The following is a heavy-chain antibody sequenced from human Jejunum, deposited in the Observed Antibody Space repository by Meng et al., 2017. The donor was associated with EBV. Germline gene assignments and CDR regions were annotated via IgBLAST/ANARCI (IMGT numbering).Heavy chain of an antibody. Sequence: EVQVVEAGGGLIQPGGSLRLSCAASGFTVSSSYMSWVRQAPGKGLEWVSVIYGDGRTYYADSVKGRFTISRDSSKNTICLQMNSLRVDDTALYYCARKYGGDYWGQGTLVTVSS. V-gene: IGHV3-53*01. CDR1: GFTVSSSY. J-gene: IGHJ4*02. CDR3: ARKYGGDY. D-gene: IGHD2-2*01. CDR2: IYGDGRT.